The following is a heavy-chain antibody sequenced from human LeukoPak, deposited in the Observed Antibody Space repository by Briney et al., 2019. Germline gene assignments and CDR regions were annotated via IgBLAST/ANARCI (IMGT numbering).Heavy chain of an antibody. J-gene: IGHJ4*02. Sequence: GASVKVSCKVSEYTLTELSMHWVRQAPGKGLEWMGGFDPEDGETIYAQKFQGRVTMTEDTSTDTAYMERSSLRSEDTAVYYCATLYDILTGFDYWGQGTLVTVSS. V-gene: IGHV1-24*01. CDR2: FDPEDGET. CDR1: EYTLTELS. D-gene: IGHD3-9*01. CDR3: ATLYDILTGFDY.